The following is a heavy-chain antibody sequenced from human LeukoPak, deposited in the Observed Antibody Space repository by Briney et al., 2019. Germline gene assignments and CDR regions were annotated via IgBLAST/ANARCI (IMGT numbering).Heavy chain of an antibody. Sequence: KPSGTLSLTCAVSGGSISSSNWGSWVRQPPGEGLGWIGEIYHSGSTNYNPSLKSRVTISVDKSKNQFSLKLSSVTAADTAVYYCARDKTAAVAAPDAFDIWGQGTMVTVSS. V-gene: IGHV4-4*02. CDR3: ARDKTAAVAAPDAFDI. D-gene: IGHD6-19*01. J-gene: IGHJ3*02. CDR2: IYHSGST. CDR1: GGSISSSNW.